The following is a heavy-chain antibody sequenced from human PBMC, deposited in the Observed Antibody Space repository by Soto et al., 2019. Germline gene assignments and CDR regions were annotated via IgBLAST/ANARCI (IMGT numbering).Heavy chain of an antibody. J-gene: IGHJ4*02. V-gene: IGHV1-46*01. Sequence: QVQLVQSGAEVKKPGASVKVSCKASGYTFTSYYMHWVRQAPGQGLEWMGIIHPRAGSTSYAQKFQRRDNMTRDTSTSTVHLSLSRLRTEDTAVYYCVRPDEEVAGLLLYWGQGTLDTFSS. CDR1: GYTFTSYY. D-gene: IGHD6-19*01. CDR3: VRPDEEVAGLLLY. CDR2: IHPRAGST.